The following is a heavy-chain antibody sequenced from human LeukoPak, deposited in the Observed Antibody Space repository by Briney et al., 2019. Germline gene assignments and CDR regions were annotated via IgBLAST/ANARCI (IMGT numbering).Heavy chain of an antibody. CDR3: ARLDDFWIG. CDR2: IYHSGST. D-gene: IGHD3-3*01. V-gene: IGHV4-38-2*01. CDR1: GYSISSGYY. J-gene: IGHJ4*02. Sequence: SETLSLTCAVSGYSISSGYYWGWIRQPPGKGLEWIGSIYHSGSTYYNPSLKSRVTISVDTSKNQFSLKLRSVPAADTAVYYCARLDDFWIGWGQGTLVTVSS.